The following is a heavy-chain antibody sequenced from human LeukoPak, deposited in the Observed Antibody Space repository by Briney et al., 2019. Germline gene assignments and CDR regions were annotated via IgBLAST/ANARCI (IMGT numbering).Heavy chain of an antibody. CDR2: ISSSSSTI. D-gene: IGHD3-22*01. CDR1: GFTFSIYS. V-gene: IGHV3-48*04. Sequence: GGSLRLSCAASGFTFSIYSMNWVRQAPGKGLEWVSYISSSSSTIYYADSVMGRFTISRDNAKNSLYLQMNSLRAEDTAVYYCAREYDSSGGAFDIWGQGTMVTVSS. CDR3: AREYDSSGGAFDI. J-gene: IGHJ3*02.